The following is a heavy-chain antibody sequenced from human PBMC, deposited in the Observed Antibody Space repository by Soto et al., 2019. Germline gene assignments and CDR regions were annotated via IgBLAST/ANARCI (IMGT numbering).Heavy chain of an antibody. J-gene: IGHJ5*02. CDR3: ARDRMDIVVVPAANWFDP. Sequence: QVQLVQSGAEVKKPGASVKVSCKASGYTFTSYGISWVRQAPGQGLEWMGWISAYNGNTNYAQKLQGRVTMTTDTSTSTAYMELRSLRSDDTGVYYCARDRMDIVVVPAANWFDPWGQGTLVTVSS. D-gene: IGHD2-2*03. V-gene: IGHV1-18*04. CDR2: ISAYNGNT. CDR1: GYTFTSYG.